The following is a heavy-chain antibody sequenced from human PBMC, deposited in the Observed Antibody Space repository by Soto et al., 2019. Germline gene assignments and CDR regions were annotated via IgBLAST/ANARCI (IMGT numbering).Heavy chain of an antibody. CDR3: SRDGDFYGLDV. V-gene: IGHV3-49*04. CDR2: IRGSTYGGTT. CDR1: GFTSDDYDYA. J-gene: IGHJ6*04. Sequence: GGSLRLSCTFSGFTSDDYDYALTWVRQAPGKGLQWLGLIRGSTYGGTTEHAASVKGRFTISRDDSKGIAYLQMNSLKTEDTAVYYCSRDGDFYGLDVWGKGTTVTVSS. D-gene: IGHD3-3*01.